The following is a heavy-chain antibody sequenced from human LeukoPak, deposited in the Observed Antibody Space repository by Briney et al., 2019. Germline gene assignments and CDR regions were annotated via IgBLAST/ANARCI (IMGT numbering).Heavy chain of an antibody. CDR1: GFTFSSYW. D-gene: IGHD3-10*01. Sequence: GGSLRLSCAASGFTFSSYWMHWVRQAPGKGLVWVSRINSDGSSTSYADSVKGRFTISRDNAKNTLYLQMNSLGAEDTAVYYCARALGKMVYFDYWGQGTLVTVSS. J-gene: IGHJ4*02. CDR3: ARALGKMVYFDY. V-gene: IGHV3-74*01. CDR2: INSDGSST.